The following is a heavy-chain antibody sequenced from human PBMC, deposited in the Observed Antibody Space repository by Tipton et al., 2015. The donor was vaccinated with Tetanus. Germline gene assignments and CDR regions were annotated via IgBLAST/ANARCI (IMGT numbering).Heavy chain of an antibody. CDR3: VKHRIPGRAYFDS. CDR1: GFTFRTYG. Sequence: SLRLSCAASGFTFRTYGMSWVRQAPGKGLEWVSSLSGSEKDPYNKDSVKGRFTVSRDDSKNTLYLQLSSLRVEDTAVYYCVKHRIPGRAYFDSWGLGTLVTVSS. V-gene: IGHV3-23*01. J-gene: IGHJ4*02. CDR2: LSGSEKDP. D-gene: IGHD1-14*01.